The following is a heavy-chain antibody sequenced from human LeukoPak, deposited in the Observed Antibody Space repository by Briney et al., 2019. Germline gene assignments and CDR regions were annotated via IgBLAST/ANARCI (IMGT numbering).Heavy chain of an antibody. CDR2: INHSGST. V-gene: IGHV4-34*01. D-gene: IGHD2-2*01. CDR3: AREGLVPAAHNWFDP. Sequence: SETLSLTCAVYGGSFSGYYWSWIRQPPGKGLEWIGEINHSGSTNYNPSLKSRVTISVDTSKNQFSLKLSSVTAADTAVYYCAREGLVPAAHNWFDPWGQGTLVTVFS. J-gene: IGHJ5*02. CDR1: GGSFSGYY.